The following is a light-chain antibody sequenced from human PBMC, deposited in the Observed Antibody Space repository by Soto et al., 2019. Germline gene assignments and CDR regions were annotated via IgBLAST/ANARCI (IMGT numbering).Light chain of an antibody. CDR1: NIGNKN. CDR3: QVGDSSTVV. V-gene: IGLV3-9*01. CDR2: SDN. Sequence: SYELTQPLSVSVALGQTTRITCGGNNIGNKNVHWYQQRPGQAPVLVIYSDNNRPSGIPERFSGSNSGNTATLNINRAQAGDEAHYYLQVGDSSTVVFGGGIKLTVL. J-gene: IGLJ2*01.